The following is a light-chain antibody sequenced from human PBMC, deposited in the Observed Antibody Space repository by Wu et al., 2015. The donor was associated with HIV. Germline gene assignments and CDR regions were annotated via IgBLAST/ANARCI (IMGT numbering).Light chain of an antibody. Sequence: EIVLTQSPATLSLSPGERATLSCRASQSVSNYLAWYQQKPGQAPRLLIYDASNRATGIPDRFSGSGSGTDFTLTISRLDPEDFAIYYCQQYDSSPLWTFGQGTKVEMK. V-gene: IGKV3-20*01. CDR1: QSVSNY. J-gene: IGKJ1*01. CDR3: QQYDSSPLWT. CDR2: DAS.